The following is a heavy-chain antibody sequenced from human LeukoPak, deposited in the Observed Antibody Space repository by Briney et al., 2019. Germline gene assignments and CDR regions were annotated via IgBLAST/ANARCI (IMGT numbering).Heavy chain of an antibody. CDR1: GYTFIIYV. CDR3: ARVLYNYDFWSGYYAD. Sequence: ASVKVSCKTSGYTFIIYVVTGVRQAPGQGLEWLGWISIYSGNTNYTQRLQGRLTMTTDTSTSSVSMELKSLGRNDTGGYYCARVLYNYDFWSGYYADWGQGTPVTVSS. V-gene: IGHV1-18*01. CDR2: ISIYSGNT. J-gene: IGHJ4*02. D-gene: IGHD3-3*01.